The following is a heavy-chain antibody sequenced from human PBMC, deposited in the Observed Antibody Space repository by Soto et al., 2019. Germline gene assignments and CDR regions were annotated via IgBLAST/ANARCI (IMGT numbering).Heavy chain of an antibody. CDR3: AKAYEYSSSSGRLAGFDY. J-gene: IGHJ4*02. Sequence: EVQLLESGGGLVQPGGSLRLSCAAPGFTFSSYAMSWVRQAPGKGLEWVSAISGSGGSTYYADSVKGRFTISRDNSKNTLYLQMNSLRAEDTAVYYCAKAYEYSSSSGRLAGFDYWGQGTLVTVSS. CDR1: GFTFSSYA. D-gene: IGHD6-6*01. CDR2: ISGSGGST. V-gene: IGHV3-23*01.